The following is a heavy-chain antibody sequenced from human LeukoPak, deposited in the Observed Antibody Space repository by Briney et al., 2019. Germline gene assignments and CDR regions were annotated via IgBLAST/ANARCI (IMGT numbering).Heavy chain of an antibody. D-gene: IGHD3-22*01. V-gene: IGHV3-53*01. Sequence: GGSLRLSCAASGFTVSSNYMSWVRQAPGKGLEWVSVIYSGGSTYYADSVRGRFTISRDNSKNTLYLQMNSLRAEDTAVYYCASSGGDSSGHYYFQHWGQGTLVTVSS. J-gene: IGHJ1*01. CDR3: ASSGGDSSGHYYFQH. CDR1: GFTVSSNY. CDR2: IYSGGST.